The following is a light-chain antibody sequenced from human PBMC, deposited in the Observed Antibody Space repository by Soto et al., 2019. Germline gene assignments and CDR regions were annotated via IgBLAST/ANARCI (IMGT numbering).Light chain of an antibody. J-gene: IGLJ7*01. CDR2: RNN. V-gene: IGLV1-47*01. CDR1: SSNIGGNY. CDR3: ATWDASLSGNII. Sequence: QSVLTQPPSTSGTPGQRVTIPCFGSSSNIGGNYVFWYQHLPGTAPKLLIYRNNQRPSRVPDRFSGSKSGTSASLAISGLRAEDEADYYCATWDASLSGNIIFGGGTQLTVL.